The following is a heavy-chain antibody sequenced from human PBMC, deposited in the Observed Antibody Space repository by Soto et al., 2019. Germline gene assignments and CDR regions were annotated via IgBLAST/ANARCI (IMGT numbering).Heavy chain of an antibody. CDR2: IDTDTGAT. J-gene: IGHJ4*02. D-gene: IGHD5-12*01. Sequence: QVQLVQSGGELRKPGASVKVSCKASGYTFTDNSITWVRQAPGQGLEWMGWIDTDTGATRSTQKFXDRVTRTRATSTSTAYLELTGLRSDETAIYYCARGGGYAVDFWGQGTLVAVSS. CDR1: GYTFTDNS. V-gene: IGHV1-18*01. CDR3: ARGGGYAVDF.